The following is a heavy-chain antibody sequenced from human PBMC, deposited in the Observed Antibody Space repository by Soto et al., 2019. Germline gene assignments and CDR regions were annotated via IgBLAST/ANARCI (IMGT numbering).Heavy chain of an antibody. V-gene: IGHV4-4*02. J-gene: IGHJ5*02. Sequence: SETLSLTCAVSGGSISSSNWWSWVRQPPGKGLEWIGEIYHSGSTNYNPSLKSRVTISVDKSKNQFSLKLSSVTAADTAVYYWARTIGGYDILTGYHPNWFDPGAREPWSPSPQ. CDR2: IYHSGST. D-gene: IGHD3-9*01. CDR1: GGSISSSNW. CDR3: ARTIGGYDILTGYHPNWFDP.